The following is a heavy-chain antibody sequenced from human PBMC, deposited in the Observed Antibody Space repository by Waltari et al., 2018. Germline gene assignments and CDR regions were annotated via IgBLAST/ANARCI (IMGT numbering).Heavy chain of an antibody. CDR2: IFSNDEK. J-gene: IGHJ5*02. V-gene: IGHV2-26*01. D-gene: IGHD3-9*01. CDR1: AFSLRTARLA. Sequence: QVTLTESGPVLVKPTETLTLTCTVSAFSLRTARLAVSWIRQPPGKALEWLAHIFSNDEKSYSTSLKSRLTISKDTSKSQVVLTMTNMDPVDTATYYCARLPYDILTSRAWFDPWGQGTLVTVSS. CDR3: ARLPYDILTSRAWFDP.